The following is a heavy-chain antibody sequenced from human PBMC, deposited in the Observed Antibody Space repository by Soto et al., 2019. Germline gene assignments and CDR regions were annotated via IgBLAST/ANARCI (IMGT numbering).Heavy chain of an antibody. J-gene: IGHJ4*02. CDR3: AKDMGSSSWYRGAYFDY. D-gene: IGHD6-13*01. CDR2: ISGSGGST. CDR1: GFTFSSYA. Sequence: GGSLRLSCAASGFTFSSYAMSWVRQARGKGVEWVSAISGSGGSTYYADSVKGRFTISRDNSKNTLYLQMNSLRAEDTAVYYCAKDMGSSSWYRGAYFDYWGQGTLVTVSS. V-gene: IGHV3-23*01.